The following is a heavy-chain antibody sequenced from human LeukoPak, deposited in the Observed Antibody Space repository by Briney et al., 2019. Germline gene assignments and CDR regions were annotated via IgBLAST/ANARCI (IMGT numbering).Heavy chain of an antibody. CDR2: IYHSGST. V-gene: IGHV4-30-2*01. D-gene: IGHD7-27*01. CDR1: GGSISSGGYY. CDR3: ASPALGRDAFDI. J-gene: IGHJ3*02. Sequence: PSQTLSLTCTVSGGSISSGGYYWSWIRQPPGKGLEWIGYIYHSGSTYYNPSLKSRVTISVDRSKNQFSLKLSSVTAADTAVYYCASPALGRDAFDIWGQGTMVTVSS.